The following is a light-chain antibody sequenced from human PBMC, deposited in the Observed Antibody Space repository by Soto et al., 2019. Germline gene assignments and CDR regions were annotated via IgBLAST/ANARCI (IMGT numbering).Light chain of an antibody. V-gene: IGKV2-28*01. CDR1: QSGLHMSGSHY. Sequence: ESVLTQSRRSLPETPGEPGSISCRSSQSGLHMSGSHYVDWYLQTQGQSPQLLIYLVSNRDSGVPDRFSGSGSGTDFTLKISSVEAEDVGLYYCMQALQTPLTFGQGTRLEIK. CDR2: LVS. CDR3: MQALQTPLT. J-gene: IGKJ5*01.